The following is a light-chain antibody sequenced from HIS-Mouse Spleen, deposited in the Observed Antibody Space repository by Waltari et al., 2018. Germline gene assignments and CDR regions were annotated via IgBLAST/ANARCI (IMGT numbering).Light chain of an antibody. CDR1: SSDVGGYNY. Sequence: QSALTQPRSVSGSPGHSVTISCTGPSSDVGGYNYVSWYQQHPGKAPKLMIYDVSKRPSGVPDRFSGSKSGNTASLTISGLQAEDEADYYCCSYAGSYTGVFGTGTKVTVL. CDR2: DVS. J-gene: IGLJ1*01. CDR3: CSYAGSYTGV. V-gene: IGLV2-11*01.